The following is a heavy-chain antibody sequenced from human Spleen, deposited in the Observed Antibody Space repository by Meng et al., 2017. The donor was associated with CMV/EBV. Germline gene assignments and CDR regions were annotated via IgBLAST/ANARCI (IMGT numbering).Heavy chain of an antibody. Sequence: SCKASGATFSSYSVSWMRQVPGQGLEWMGKIIPMVGVAKYAERFQGKVAINADTSTSTAYMELSSLKSEDTAVYYCALHQADWFDSWGQGTLVTVSS. J-gene: IGHJ5*01. V-gene: IGHV1-69*02. CDR2: IIPMVGVA. CDR3: ALHQADWFDS. CDR1: GATFSSYS.